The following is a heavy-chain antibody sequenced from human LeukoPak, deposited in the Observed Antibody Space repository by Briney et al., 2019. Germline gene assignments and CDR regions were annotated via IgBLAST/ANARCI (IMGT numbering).Heavy chain of an antibody. V-gene: IGHV3-74*01. CDR3: ASLRGRDSSGYYYTYFDY. Sequence: PGGSLRFSCAASGLTFSSYWMHWVRQGPGKGLVWVSRINRDGSSTSYADSVKGRFTISRDNAKNTLYLQMNSLRAEDTAVYYCASLRGRDSSGYYYTYFDYWGQGTLVTVSS. D-gene: IGHD3-22*01. J-gene: IGHJ4*02. CDR2: INRDGSST. CDR1: GLTFSSYW.